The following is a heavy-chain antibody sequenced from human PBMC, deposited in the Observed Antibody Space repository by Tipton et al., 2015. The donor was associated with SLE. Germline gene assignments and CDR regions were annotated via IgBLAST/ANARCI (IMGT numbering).Heavy chain of an antibody. CDR1: GGSISSGSYY. CDR2: IYTSGST. CDR3: ARDGPGKAFDI. D-gene: IGHD3-10*01. J-gene: IGHJ3*02. Sequence: TLSLTCTVSGGSISSGSYYWSWIRQPAGKGLEWIGRIYTSGSTNYNPSLKSRVTISVDTSKNQFSLKLSSVTAADTAVYYCARDGPGKAFDIWGQGTMVTVSS. V-gene: IGHV4-61*02.